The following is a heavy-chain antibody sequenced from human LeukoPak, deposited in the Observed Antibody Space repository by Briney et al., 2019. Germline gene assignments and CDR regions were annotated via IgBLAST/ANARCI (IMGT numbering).Heavy chain of an antibody. D-gene: IGHD5-12*01. CDR2: IYYSGST. V-gene: IGHV4-59*12. Sequence: PSETLSLTCTVSGGSISSYYWSWIRQPPGKGLEWIGSIYYSGSTYYNPSLKSRVTISVDTSKNQFSLKLSSVTAADTAVYYCARIFNVDIVALDYWGQGTLVTVSS. J-gene: IGHJ4*02. CDR3: ARIFNVDIVALDY. CDR1: GGSISSYY.